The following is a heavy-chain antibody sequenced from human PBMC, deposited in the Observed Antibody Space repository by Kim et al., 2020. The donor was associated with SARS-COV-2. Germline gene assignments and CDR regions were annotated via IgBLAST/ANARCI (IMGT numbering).Heavy chain of an antibody. CDR3: ARGALVPADNWFDP. CDR1: GGTFSSYA. Sequence: SVKVSCKASGGTFSSYAISWVRQAPGQGLEWMGRIIPILGIANYAQKFQGRVTITADKSTSTAYMELSSLRSEDTAVYYCARGALVPADNWFDPWGQGTLVTISS. V-gene: IGHV1-69*04. D-gene: IGHD2-2*01. J-gene: IGHJ5*02. CDR2: IIPILGIA.